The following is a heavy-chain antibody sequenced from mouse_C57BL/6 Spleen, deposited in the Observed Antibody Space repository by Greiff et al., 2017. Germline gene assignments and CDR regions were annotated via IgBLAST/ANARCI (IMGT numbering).Heavy chain of an antibody. CDR3: AGITTVVARWYFDV. D-gene: IGHD1-1*01. CDR1: GYAFSSYW. J-gene: IGHJ1*03. V-gene: IGHV1-80*01. Sequence: QVQLQQSGAELVKPGASVKISCKASGYAFSSYWMNWVKQRPGKGLEWIGLIYPGGGATNYNGKFKGKATLTADKSSSTAYMQLSSLTSEDSAVYFCAGITTVVARWYFDVGGTGTTDTVST. CDR2: IYPGGGAT.